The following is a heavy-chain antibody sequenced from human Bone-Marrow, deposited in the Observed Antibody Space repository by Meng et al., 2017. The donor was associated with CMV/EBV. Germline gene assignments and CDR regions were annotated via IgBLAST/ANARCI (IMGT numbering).Heavy chain of an antibody. CDR1: GGTFSSYA. CDR3: ASVEYCSSTSCYTGEYYFAY. Sequence: SVKVSCKASGGTFSSYAISWMRQAPGQGLEWMGGIIPIFGTANYAQKFQGRVTITTDESTSTAYMELSSLRSEDTAVYYCASVEYCSSTSCYTGEYYFAYWGPGPLVTGSS. CDR2: IIPIFGTA. J-gene: IGHJ4*02. V-gene: IGHV1-69*05. D-gene: IGHD2-2*02.